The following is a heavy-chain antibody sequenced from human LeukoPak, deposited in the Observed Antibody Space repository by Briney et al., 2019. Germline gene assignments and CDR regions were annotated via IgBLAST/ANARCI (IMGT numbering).Heavy chain of an antibody. D-gene: IGHD1-14*01. V-gene: IGHV3-23*01. CDR2: LSGSSGTA. J-gene: IGHJ4*02. Sequence: GGSLRLSCAASGFMFSNYAMSWVRQAPGRGLEWVSSLSGSSGTAYYAESVKGRFAISRDNSKNTLYLQMNSLRAEDTAVYYCARDAGKGSKDFEFDYWGQGVRVIVSS. CDR1: GFMFSNYA. CDR3: ARDAGKGSKDFEFDY.